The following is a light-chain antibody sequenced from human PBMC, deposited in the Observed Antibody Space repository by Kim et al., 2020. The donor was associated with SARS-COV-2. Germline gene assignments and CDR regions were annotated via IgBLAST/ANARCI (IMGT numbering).Light chain of an antibody. Sequence: DIQLTQSPSTLAASVGDRVIITCRASQSISDWLAWYHQAPGKAPKLLIYKASIVETGIPSRFSGSGSETEFTLTISSLQPDDFGIYYCQQYNAFWTFGQGTKVDIK. CDR2: KAS. CDR3: QQYNAFWT. J-gene: IGKJ1*01. V-gene: IGKV1-5*03. CDR1: QSISDW.